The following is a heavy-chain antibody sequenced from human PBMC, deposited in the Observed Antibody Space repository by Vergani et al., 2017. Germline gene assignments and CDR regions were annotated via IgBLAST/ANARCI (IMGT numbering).Heavy chain of an antibody. D-gene: IGHD6-13*01. CDR1: GFTLGKAW. J-gene: IGHJ6*03. CDR2: ISYDGSNK. Sequence: VQLVESGGGLVKPGGSLRLSCVASGFTLGKAWMTWVRQAPGKGLEWVAVISYDGSNKYYADSVKGRFTISRDNSKNTLYLQRNSLRAEDTAVYYCATDFLKATKANIAAAGHYYYMDVWGKGTTVTVSS. V-gene: IGHV3-30*03. CDR3: ATDFLKATKANIAAAGHYYYMDV.